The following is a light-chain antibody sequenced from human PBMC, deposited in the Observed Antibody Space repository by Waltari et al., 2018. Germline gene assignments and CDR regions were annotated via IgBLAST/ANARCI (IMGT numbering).Light chain of an antibody. V-gene: IGKV4-1*01. CDR1: QSLLFNPNNKNF. CDR3: QQYFTSLVT. CDR2: WAS. J-gene: IGKJ4*01. Sequence: DIVMTQSPDSLAVSLGERATISCKSSQSLLFNPNNKNFLAWYQHKPSKPPGLLISWASTRESGVPDRFRGRGSGTDFTLTIDSLQAEDVAVYFCQQYFTSLVTFGGGTKLELK.